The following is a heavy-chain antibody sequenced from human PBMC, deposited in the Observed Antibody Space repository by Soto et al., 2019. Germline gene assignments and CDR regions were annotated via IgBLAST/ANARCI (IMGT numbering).Heavy chain of an antibody. CDR1: ESFNRGDY. D-gene: IGHD1-26*01. J-gene: IGHJ4*02. CDR3: ERSMSGSYYVFDY. V-gene: IGHV4-59*07. CDR2: IYYSGST. Sequence: PSGTQPLTCIESESFNRGDYCSCIRQPPGKGLEWIGYIYYSGSTNYNPSLKSRVTISVDTSKNQFSLKLSSVTAADTAVYFCERSMSGSYYVFDYGGQGNLVTV.